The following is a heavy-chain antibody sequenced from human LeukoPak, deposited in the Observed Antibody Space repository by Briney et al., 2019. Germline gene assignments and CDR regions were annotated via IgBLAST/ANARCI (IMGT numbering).Heavy chain of an antibody. J-gene: IGHJ4*02. CDR2: IKQDGSEK. CDR3: ARLYSSGWYGTYFDY. D-gene: IGHD6-19*01. CDR1: GFTFSSYW. Sequence: GGSLRLPCAASGFTFSSYWMSWVRQAPGKGLEWVANIKQDGSEKYYVDSVKGRFTISRDNAKNSLYLQMNSLRAEDTAVYYCARLYSSGWYGTYFDYWGQGTLVTVSS. V-gene: IGHV3-7*01.